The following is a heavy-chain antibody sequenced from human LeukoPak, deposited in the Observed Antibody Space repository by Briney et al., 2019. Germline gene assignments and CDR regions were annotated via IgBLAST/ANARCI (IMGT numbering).Heavy chain of an antibody. J-gene: IGHJ6*03. Sequence: GSSVKVSCKASGGTFSSYAISWVRQAPGQGLEWMGGIIPIFGTANYAQKFQGRVTITADKSTSTAYMELSSLRSEDTAVYYCASCIEPANYYYYYMDVWGKGTTVTISS. CDR2: IIPIFGTA. CDR3: ASCIEPANYYYYYMDV. V-gene: IGHV1-69*06. D-gene: IGHD1-26*01. CDR1: GGTFSSYA.